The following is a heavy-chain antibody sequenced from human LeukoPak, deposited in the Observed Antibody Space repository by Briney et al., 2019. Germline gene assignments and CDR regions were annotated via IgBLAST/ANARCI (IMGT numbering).Heavy chain of an antibody. J-gene: IGHJ6*03. V-gene: IGHV1-46*01. CDR1: GYTFTRYY. CDR3: ARDSTVSSSRRKKNYYYYYMDV. CDR2: INPSGGST. D-gene: IGHD6-13*01. Sequence: ASVKVSCKASGYTFTRYYVHWVRQAPGQGLEWMGIINPSGGSTSYAQKFQGRVTMTRDMSTSTVYMELSSLRSEDTAVYYCARDSTVSSSRRKKNYYYYYMDVWGKGTTVTVSS.